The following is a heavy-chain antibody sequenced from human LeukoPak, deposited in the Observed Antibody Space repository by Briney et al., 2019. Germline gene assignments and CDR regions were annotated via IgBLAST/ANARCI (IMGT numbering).Heavy chain of an antibody. CDR2: ISAYNGNT. J-gene: IGHJ4*02. V-gene: IGHV1-18*01. CDR1: GYTFSRNG. D-gene: IGHD6-19*01. CDR3: VRRPVEAMGFFDY. Sequence: ASVKVSXKASGYTFSRNGVSWVRQAPGQGLEWLGWISAYNGNTNYAQKLQGRVILTTDTSTSTTYMELRSLRSDDTAVYYCVRRPVEAMGFFDYWGQGTLVTVSS.